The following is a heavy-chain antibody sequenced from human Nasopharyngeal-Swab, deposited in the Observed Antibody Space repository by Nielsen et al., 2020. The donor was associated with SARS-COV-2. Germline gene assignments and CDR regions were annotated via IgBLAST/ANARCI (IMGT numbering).Heavy chain of an antibody. CDR3: AKDISPGFCRGRSCYGGSFNR. D-gene: IGHD2-15*01. V-gene: IGHV3-9*01. CDR2: ITSHSETI. Sequence: GGSLRLSCAASGFTFDNSAMHWVRQAPGKGLEWVSGITSHSETIGYAGSVRGRFTISRDNAKNSLYLQMNGLRAEDTAFYYCAKDISPGFCRGRSCYGGSFNRWGQGTMVTVSS. J-gene: IGHJ3*02. CDR1: GFTFDNSA.